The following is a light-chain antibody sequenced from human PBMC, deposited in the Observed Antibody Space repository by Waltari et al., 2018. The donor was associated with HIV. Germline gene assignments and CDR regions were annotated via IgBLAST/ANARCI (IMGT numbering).Light chain of an antibody. CDR2: EVT. V-gene: IGLV2-14*01. CDR1: SIHVGDYTF. CDR3: SSYTSSSTWV. J-gene: IGLJ3*02. Sequence: QSALPQPASVSGSPGQSFPISCTGTSIHVGDYTFVSWYQHHPGKAPKLMIFEVTNRPAGVSNRFSGSKSGNTASLTISGLQAEDEADYYCSSYTSSSTWVFGGGTKVTVL.